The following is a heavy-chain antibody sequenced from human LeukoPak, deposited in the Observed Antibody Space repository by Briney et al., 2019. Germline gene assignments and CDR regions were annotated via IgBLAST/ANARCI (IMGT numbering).Heavy chain of an antibody. J-gene: IGHJ3*01. CDR2: IFHSGNS. D-gene: IGHD1-7*01. CDR1: GYSMSSGYY. Sequence: SETLSLTCTVSGYSMSSGYYWGWIRQPPGKGLQWIGSIFHSGNSYYNPSLKNRVTISVDTSKNQFSLKVNSVTAADTAVYYCARVGYNWNLWFDFWGQGTTVTVSS. CDR3: ARVGYNWNLWFDF. V-gene: IGHV4-38-2*02.